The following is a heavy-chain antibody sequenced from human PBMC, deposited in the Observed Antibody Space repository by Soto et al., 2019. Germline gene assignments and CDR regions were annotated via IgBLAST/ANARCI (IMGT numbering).Heavy chain of an antibody. D-gene: IGHD2-15*01. Sequence: SETLCLTCTVSGGSVSGGSYYGSWSRQPPGKGLEWIGYIYYIGSTNYNPSLKRRVTISVDTSKNQFSLKLASVTGSAPAVYFCAREGYDFDYWGQGTLVTVSS. CDR2: IYYIGST. J-gene: IGHJ4*02. V-gene: IGHV4-61*01. CDR3: AREGYDFDY. CDR1: GGSVSGGSYY.